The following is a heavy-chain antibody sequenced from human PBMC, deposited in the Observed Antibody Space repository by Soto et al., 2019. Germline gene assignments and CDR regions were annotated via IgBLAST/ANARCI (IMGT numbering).Heavy chain of an antibody. J-gene: IGHJ5*02. Sequence: ASETLSLTCTVSGGSISSSSHYWGWIRQPPGKGLEWIGSIYYSGSTYYNPSLKSRVSISVDTSKNQFSLKLSSVTAADTAVYYCARLDILTGYYIPWGQGTLVTVSS. CDR2: IYYSGST. D-gene: IGHD3-9*01. CDR1: GGSISSSSHY. V-gene: IGHV4-39*01. CDR3: ARLDILTGYYIP.